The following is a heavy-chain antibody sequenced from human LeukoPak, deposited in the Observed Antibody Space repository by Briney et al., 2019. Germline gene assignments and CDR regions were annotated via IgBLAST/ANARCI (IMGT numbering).Heavy chain of an antibody. CDR2: MNPNSGNT. Sequence: VASVKVSCKASGYTFTSYDINWVRQATGQGLEWMGWMNPNSGNTGYAQKFQGRVTITRNTSISTAYMELSSLRSEDTAVYYCARYNTDSYGNYYYGMDVWGQGTTVTVSS. CDR3: ARYNTDSYGNYYYGMDV. V-gene: IGHV1-8*01. CDR1: GYTFTSYD. J-gene: IGHJ6*02. D-gene: IGHD5-18*01.